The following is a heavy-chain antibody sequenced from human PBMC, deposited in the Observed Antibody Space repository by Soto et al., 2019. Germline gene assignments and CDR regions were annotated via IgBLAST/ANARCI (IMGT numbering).Heavy chain of an antibody. CDR1: GGSISSYY. V-gene: IGHV4-59*12. D-gene: IGHD3-22*01. J-gene: IGHJ4*02. CDR3: ARVQDDSSGLFDY. CDR2: ISNSGNT. Sequence: SETLSLTCTVSGGSISSYYWSWIRQSPGRGLEWIGYISNSGNTKYNPSLKSRVTISVDTSKNQFSLKLSSVTAADTAVYYCARVQDDSSGLFDYWGQGTLVTVSS.